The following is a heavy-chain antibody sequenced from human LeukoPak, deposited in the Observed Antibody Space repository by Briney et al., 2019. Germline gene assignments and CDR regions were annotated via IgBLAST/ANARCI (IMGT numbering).Heavy chain of an antibody. V-gene: IGHV3-15*01. Sequence: GGSLRLSCAASGFTFSDAWMSWVRQAPGKGLEWVGRIKSKTDGGTRDYAAPVKGRFTISRDDSKNTLYLQMNSLKTEDTAVYYCTTDRYYYDSSGYPRHYFDYWGQGTLVTVSS. D-gene: IGHD3-22*01. CDR2: IKSKTDGGTR. J-gene: IGHJ4*02. CDR1: GFTFSDAW. CDR3: TTDRYYYDSSGYPRHYFDY.